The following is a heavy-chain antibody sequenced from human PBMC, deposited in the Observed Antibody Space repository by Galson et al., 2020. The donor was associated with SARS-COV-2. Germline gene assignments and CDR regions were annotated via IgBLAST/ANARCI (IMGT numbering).Heavy chain of an antibody. CDR1: AYTLTDLS. Sequence: ASVKVSCTASAYTLTDLSMHWVRHAPGKALEWMRGLEPEAGETLYAQKFHGRVTMTEDTSTDTAYMELSSLRSEDTAVYYCATGPAVAGPPSRFSYYYDGMDVWGQGTTVTVSS. J-gene: IGHJ6*02. V-gene: IGHV1-24*01. D-gene: IGHD6-19*01. CDR3: ATGPAVAGPPSRFSYYYDGMDV. CDR2: LEPEAGET.